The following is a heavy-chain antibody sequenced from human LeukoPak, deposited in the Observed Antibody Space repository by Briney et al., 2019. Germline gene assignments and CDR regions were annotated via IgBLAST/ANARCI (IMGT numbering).Heavy chain of an antibody. Sequence: GGSLKISWQGPGYRFTTYRIGGVRQIPGKGLGWMGVVSPGDSDTRYSQSFQGQVTIPADKSISTAYLQWSSLKASDTAMYYCARHLDDSSGYYYRTMYYFDYWGQGTLVTVSS. CDR2: VSPGDSDT. J-gene: IGHJ4*02. D-gene: IGHD3-22*01. CDR3: ARHLDDSSGYYYRTMYYFDY. V-gene: IGHV5-51*01. CDR1: GYRFTTYR.